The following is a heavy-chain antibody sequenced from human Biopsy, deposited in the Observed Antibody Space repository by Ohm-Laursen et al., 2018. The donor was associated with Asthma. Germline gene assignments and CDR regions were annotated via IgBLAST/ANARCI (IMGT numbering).Heavy chain of an antibody. CDR2: INSVFGTT. J-gene: IGHJ4*02. V-gene: IGHV1-69*13. CDR3: ARKAGSCISRTCYSLDF. D-gene: IGHD2-2*01. Sequence: SVKVSCKPLGGTFNTYVIGWVRQAPGQGLEWMGGINSVFGTTTYPQKFQDRVTITADDSTSTVYMELSSLRSEDRAVYYCARKAGSCISRTCYSLDFWGQGTLVTVSS. CDR1: GGTFNTYV.